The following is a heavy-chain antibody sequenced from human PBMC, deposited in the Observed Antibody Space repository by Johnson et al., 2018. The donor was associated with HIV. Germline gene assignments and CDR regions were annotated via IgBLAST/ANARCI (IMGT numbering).Heavy chain of an antibody. CDR3: AKDVGNYWPDSFDI. CDR2: ISFDGGAI. CDR1: GFSFNDYA. D-gene: IGHD3-22*01. Sequence: QVQLVESGGGLVQPERSLRLSCSASGFSFNDYAMHWVRQAPGKGLEWVAVISFDGGAIYYADSVEGRFTISRDKSENTLYLQMNSLRDEDTAVYYCAKDVGNYWPDSFDIWGQGTMVTVSS. V-gene: IGHV3-30-3*01. J-gene: IGHJ3*02.